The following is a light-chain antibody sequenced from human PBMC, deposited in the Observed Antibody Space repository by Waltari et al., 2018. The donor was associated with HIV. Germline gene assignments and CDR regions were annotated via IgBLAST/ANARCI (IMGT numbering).Light chain of an antibody. V-gene: IGKV3-20*01. Sequence: IVLTQSPGTLSLSPGVRATLSCRASQSVYSSYLAWYQQKPGQAPRLLIYGASSRATDIPDRFTGSGSATDFTLIISRLDPEDFALYYCQQYNSSPFTFGGGTRVEIK. J-gene: IGKJ4*01. CDR3: QQYNSSPFT. CDR2: GAS. CDR1: QSVYSSY.